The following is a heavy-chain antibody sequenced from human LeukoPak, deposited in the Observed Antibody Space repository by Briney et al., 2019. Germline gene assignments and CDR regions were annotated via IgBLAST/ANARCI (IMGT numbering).Heavy chain of an antibody. Sequence: ASVKDSCKASGYTFTGYYMHWVRQAPGQGLEWMGWINPNSGGTNYAQKFQGWVTMTRDTSISTAYMELSRLRSDDTAVYYCASLGEDYYGMDVWGQGTTVTVSS. CDR2: INPNSGGT. V-gene: IGHV1-2*04. D-gene: IGHD3-10*01. CDR3: ASLGEDYYGMDV. CDR1: GYTFTGYY. J-gene: IGHJ6*02.